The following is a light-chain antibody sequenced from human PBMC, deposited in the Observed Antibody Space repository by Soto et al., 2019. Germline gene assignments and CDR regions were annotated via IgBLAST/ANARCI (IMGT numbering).Light chain of an antibody. CDR1: QGMNSF. J-gene: IGKJ5*01. CDR3: QQLTSYPIT. Sequence: DIQLTQSPPFLSASVGDRVTITCRASQGMNSFLSWYQQKPGEAPKLLIYDTSTLESGVPSRFSGSRSGTEFTLTISSLQPEDIATYYFQQLTSYPITFGQGTRLEIK. CDR2: DTS. V-gene: IGKV1-9*01.